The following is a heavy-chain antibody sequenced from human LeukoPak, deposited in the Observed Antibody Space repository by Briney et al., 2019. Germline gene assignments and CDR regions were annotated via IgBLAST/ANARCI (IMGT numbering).Heavy chain of an antibody. CDR2: INHSGST. CDR1: GGSISSSGYY. J-gene: IGHJ6*03. CDR3: ARLSRLRPDYVPYYYYYYYMDV. Sequence: SETLSLTCTVSGGSISSSGYYWSWIRQPPGKGLEWIGEINHSGSTNYNPSLKSRVTISVDTSKNQFSLKLSSVTAADTAVYYCARLSRLRPDYVPYYYYYYYMDVWGKGTTVTISS. V-gene: IGHV4-39*07. D-gene: IGHD4-17*01.